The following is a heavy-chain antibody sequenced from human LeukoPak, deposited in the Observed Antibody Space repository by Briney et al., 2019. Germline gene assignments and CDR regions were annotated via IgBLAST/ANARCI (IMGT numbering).Heavy chain of an antibody. V-gene: IGHV4-59*01. CDR2: IYYSGSP. CDR3: ARALYGSGSSWLDT. CDR1: GGSISSYY. Sequence: SETLSLTCTVSGGSISSYYWSWIRQPPGKGLEWIGDIYYSGSPNYNPYLKSRVTISVDTSKNQFSLKLSSVAAADTAVYYCARALYGSGSSWLDTWGQGTLVTVSS. J-gene: IGHJ5*02. D-gene: IGHD3-10*01.